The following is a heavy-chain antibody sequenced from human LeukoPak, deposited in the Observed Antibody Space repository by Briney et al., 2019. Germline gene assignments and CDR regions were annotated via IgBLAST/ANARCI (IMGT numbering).Heavy chain of an antibody. CDR1: GYFISSSYH. D-gene: IGHD2-2*01. Sequence: PSETLSLTCAVSGYFISSSYHWGWIRRPPEKGLEWIATTYRSGSTYYNPSLKSRVTISVDTSKNQFSLSLSSVTAADTAVYYCASSVGYSCSGTTCFYMDVWGKGTTVIVSS. CDR3: ASSVGYSCSGTTCFYMDV. V-gene: IGHV4-38-2*01. J-gene: IGHJ6*03. CDR2: TYRSGST.